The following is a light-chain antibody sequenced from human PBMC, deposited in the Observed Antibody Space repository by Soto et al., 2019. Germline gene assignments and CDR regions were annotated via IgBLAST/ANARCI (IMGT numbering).Light chain of an antibody. CDR2: GTS. CDR3: HQYNFWPS. J-gene: IGKJ1*01. Sequence: EVVMTQSPATLSVSPGERATLSCRASQTVSSNLAWYQQKPGQSPRLLIYGTSTRATGAPARFSGSGSGTEFTLTIGSLQSEDFAVYYCHQYNFWPSFGQGTKVDIK. V-gene: IGKV3-15*01. CDR1: QTVSSN.